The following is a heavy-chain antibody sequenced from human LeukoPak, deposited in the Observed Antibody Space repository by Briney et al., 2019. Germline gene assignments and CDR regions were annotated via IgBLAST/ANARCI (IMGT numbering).Heavy chain of an antibody. CDR3: ARHVRQQLPPKAFDY. CDR2: IYYSGNT. D-gene: IGHD6-13*01. Sequence: SEALSLTCTVSGGSISSGIYYWGWIRQPPGRGLEWIGSIYYSGNTYYNPSLKSRVTISVDTSKNQLSLKLNSVTAADTAVYFCARHVRQQLPPKAFDYWGQGTLVTVSS. CDR1: GGSISSGIYY. J-gene: IGHJ4*02. V-gene: IGHV4-39*01.